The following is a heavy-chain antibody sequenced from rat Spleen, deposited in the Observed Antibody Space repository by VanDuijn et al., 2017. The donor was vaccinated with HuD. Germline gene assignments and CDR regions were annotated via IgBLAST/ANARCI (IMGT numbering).Heavy chain of an antibody. CDR3: TRGGNYDFDY. CDR1: GFTYSDYY. D-gene: IGHD1-10*01. V-gene: IGHV5-20*01. Sequence: EVQLVESGGDLAQPGRSLKLSCAASGFTYSDYYVAWVRQAPTKGLEWVASITNTGVTPYYQDSVRGRFTISRDNAKNTLYLQMNSLRSEDTATYFCTRGGNYDFDYWGQGVMVTVSS. CDR2: ITNTGVTP. J-gene: IGHJ2*01.